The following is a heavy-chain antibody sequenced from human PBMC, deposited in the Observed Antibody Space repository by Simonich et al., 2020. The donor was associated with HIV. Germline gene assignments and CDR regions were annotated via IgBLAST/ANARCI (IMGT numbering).Heavy chain of an antibody. V-gene: IGHV5-51*03. CDR1: GYSFTSYW. D-gene: IGHD2-15*01. CDR3: VTDKGYCSGGSCYQDAFDI. CDR2: IYPGDSDT. Sequence: GESLKISCKGSGYSFTSYWIGWVRQMPGKGLEWMGIIYPGDSDTRYSPSFQGQVTISADKSISTAYLQWSSLKASDTAMYYCVTDKGYCSGGSCYQDAFDIWGQGTMVTVSS. J-gene: IGHJ3*02.